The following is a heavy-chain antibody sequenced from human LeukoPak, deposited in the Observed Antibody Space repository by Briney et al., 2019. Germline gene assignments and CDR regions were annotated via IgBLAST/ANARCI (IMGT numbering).Heavy chain of an antibody. CDR1: GFTFANYA. V-gene: IGHV3-23*01. CDR3: ARDLLGHCSGGSCALDY. D-gene: IGHD2-15*01. J-gene: IGHJ4*02. CDR2: VSGSGGDT. Sequence: GGSLRLSCAASGFTFANYAMSWVRQAPGKGLEWVSSVSGSGGDTHSTDSVKGRFAISRDISKNTLYLQMNSLRAEDTAVYYCARDLLGHCSGGSCALDYWGQGTLVTVSS.